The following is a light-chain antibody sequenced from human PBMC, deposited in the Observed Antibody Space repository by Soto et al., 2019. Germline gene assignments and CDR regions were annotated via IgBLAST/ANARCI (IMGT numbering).Light chain of an antibody. V-gene: IGKV3-11*01. CDR3: QQRSNWPPYT. Sequence: EIVLTQSPATLSLSPGERATLSCRASQSVSSYLAWYQQKPGQAPRLLIYDASDRATGIPARFSGSGSGTDFTLTINSLEPEDFAVYSCQQRSNWPPYTFGQGTKLEIK. CDR1: QSVSSY. J-gene: IGKJ2*01. CDR2: DAS.